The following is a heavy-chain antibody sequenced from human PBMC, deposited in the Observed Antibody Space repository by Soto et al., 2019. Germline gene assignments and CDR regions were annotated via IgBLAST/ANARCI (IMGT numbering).Heavy chain of an antibody. CDR2: ISIGGGAT. CDR1: GFTFNDYA. J-gene: IGHJ4*02. Sequence: EVQLLQSGGNLVQPGGSLRLSCAASGFTFNDYAMTWVRQAPGKGLEWFSSISIGGGATHYADSVKGRFTISRDNSKNSLYLEMSRLRAEDTVVSYCARRPSSDWGGYWGPGTLVTVSS. D-gene: IGHD2-21*02. CDR3: ARRPSSDWGGY. V-gene: IGHV3-23*01.